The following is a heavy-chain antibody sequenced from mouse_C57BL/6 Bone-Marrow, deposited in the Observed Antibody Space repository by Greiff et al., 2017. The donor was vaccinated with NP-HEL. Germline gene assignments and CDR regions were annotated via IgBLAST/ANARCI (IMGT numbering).Heavy chain of an antibody. Sequence: VQLQQPGAELVKPGASVKLSCTASGYTFTSYWMHWVKQRPGQGLEWIGMIHPNSGSTNYNEKFKSKATLTVDKSSSTAYMQLSSLTSEDAAVYYCAIYYGTYYAMDYWGQGTSVTVSS. CDR3: AIYYGTYYAMDY. J-gene: IGHJ4*01. V-gene: IGHV1-64*01. CDR1: GYTFTSYW. CDR2: IHPNSGST. D-gene: IGHD2-1*01.